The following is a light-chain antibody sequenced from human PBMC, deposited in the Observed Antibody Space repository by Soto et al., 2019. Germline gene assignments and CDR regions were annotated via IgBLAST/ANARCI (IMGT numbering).Light chain of an antibody. CDR2: LKGDGSY. Sequence: QPVLTQSPATSASLGASVKLTCTLSSGHSRYDIAWHQQQPEKGPRYLMSLKGDGSYTRGDGIPDRFSGSSSGAERYLTISSLQSEDEAYYYCQTWGTGIQVFGGGTKVTVL. J-gene: IGLJ2*01. CDR1: SGHSRYD. V-gene: IGLV4-69*01. CDR3: QTWGTGIQV.